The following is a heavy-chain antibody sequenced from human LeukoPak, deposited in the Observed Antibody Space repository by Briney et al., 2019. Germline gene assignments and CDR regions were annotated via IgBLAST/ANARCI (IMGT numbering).Heavy chain of an antibody. CDR1: GFTVSSNY. CDR3: ARGSSSRAFDY. D-gene: IGHD6-13*01. CDR2: IYSGGST. J-gene: IGHJ4*02. V-gene: IGHV3-53*01. Sequence: GGSLRLSCAASGFTVSSNYMSWVRQAPGKGLEWVSVIYSGGSTYYADSVKGRFTISRDNSKNTLYLQMNSLRAEDTAVYYCARGSSSRAFDYWGQGTLVTVSS.